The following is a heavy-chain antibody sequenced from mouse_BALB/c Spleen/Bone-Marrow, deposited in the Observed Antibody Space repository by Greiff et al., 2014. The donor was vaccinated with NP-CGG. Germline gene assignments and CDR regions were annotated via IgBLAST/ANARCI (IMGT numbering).Heavy chain of an antibody. CDR2: ILPGSGNT. J-gene: IGHJ2*01. Sequence: VQLQQSGAELMKPGASVKISCKATGYTFSSYWIEWVKQRPGHGLEWIGEILPGSGNTNYNENFEGKATFTADTSSNTAYMQLSSLTSEDPAVYYCARRLLYYFDYWGQGTTLTVSS. CDR1: GYTFSSYW. CDR3: ARRLLYYFDY. V-gene: IGHV1-9*01. D-gene: IGHD1-2*01.